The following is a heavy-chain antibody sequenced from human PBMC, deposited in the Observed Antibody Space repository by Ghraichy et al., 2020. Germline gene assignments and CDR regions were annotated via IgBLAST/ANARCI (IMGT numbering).Heavy chain of an antibody. CDR2: ISGSGCST. CDR3: AKDLIGFWELLSLNGAFEI. J-gene: IGHJ3*02. V-gene: IGHV3-23*01. Sequence: GGSLRLSCAASGFTFSSYAMSWVRQAPGKGLEWVSSISGSGCSTYYADSVKGRFTISRDNSKNTLYLQMNSLRAEDTAVYYCAKDLIGFWELLSLNGAFEIGGQGTMVTISS. CDR1: GFTFSSYA. D-gene: IGHD3-10*01.